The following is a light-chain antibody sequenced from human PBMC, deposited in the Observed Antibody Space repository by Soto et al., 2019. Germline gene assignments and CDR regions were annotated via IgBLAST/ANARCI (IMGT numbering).Light chain of an antibody. Sequence: DIPMTQSPSTLSASVGDRVTITCRASQSISSWLAWYQQKPGKAPKLLIYKASILESGVPSRFSASGSGTEFTLTISSLQPDDFATYFCQQYNSYSRTFGQGTKV. J-gene: IGKJ1*01. CDR2: KAS. CDR1: QSISSW. CDR3: QQYNSYSRT. V-gene: IGKV1-5*03.